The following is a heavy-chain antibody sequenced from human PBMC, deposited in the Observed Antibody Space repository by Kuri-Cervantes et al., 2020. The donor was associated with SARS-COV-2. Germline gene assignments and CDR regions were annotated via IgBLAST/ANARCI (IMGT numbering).Heavy chain of an antibody. V-gene: IGHV3-21*01. D-gene: IGHD2-2*01. CDR2: ISSSSSYI. CDR1: GFTFSSYS. J-gene: IGHJ3*02. CDR3: ARDPGIVVVPAAIPGAFDI. Sequence: GESLKISCAASGFTFSSYSMNWVRQAPGKGLEWVSSISSSSSYIYYADSVKGRFTISGDNAKNSLYLQMNSLRAEDTAVYYCARDPGIVVVPAAIPGAFDIWGQGTMVTASS.